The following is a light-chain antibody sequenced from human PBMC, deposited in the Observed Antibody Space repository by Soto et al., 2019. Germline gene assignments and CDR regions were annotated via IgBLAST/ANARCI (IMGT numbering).Light chain of an antibody. Sequence: DIQMTQSPSILSASVGDRVTIPCRASQSIVTYLNWYLQKPGKAPKLLIYAASNLQSGVPSRFSGSGSGTDFTLTISSLQPEDFATYFCQQSYSTPPWTFGQGTKVYIK. CDR2: AAS. CDR1: QSIVTY. V-gene: IGKV1-39*01. CDR3: QQSYSTPPWT. J-gene: IGKJ1*01.